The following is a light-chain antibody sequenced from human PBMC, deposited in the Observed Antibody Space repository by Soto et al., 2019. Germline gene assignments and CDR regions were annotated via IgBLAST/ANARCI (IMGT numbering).Light chain of an antibody. J-gene: IGKJ4*01. CDR2: AAS. CDR3: QQYGRSLLT. CDR1: QSVNGDF. Sequence: QTTGTLSLSPGEKATPSRRPSQSVNGDFLASYDQRPDEAPNLLIYAASSRAAGIADRFSGSGSGTDFTLTIIRLFPEDFAVFYCQQYGRSLLTFGGGTKVDIK. V-gene: IGKV3-20*01.